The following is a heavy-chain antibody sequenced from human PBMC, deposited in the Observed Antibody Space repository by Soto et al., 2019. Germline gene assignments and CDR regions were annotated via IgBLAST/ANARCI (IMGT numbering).Heavy chain of an antibody. J-gene: IGHJ4*02. CDR1: GGSSRPSE. Sequence: SETLSLTCAVYGGSSRPSEWSWNRQPPEKKLEWIGEVNHSGSTNYNPSLKSRVTISVDTSKNQFSLKLSSVTAADTAVYYCARGPSRILTGYYAHTFDYSGQDTLGTVSS. CDR3: ARGPSRILTGYYAHTFDY. D-gene: IGHD3-9*01. V-gene: IGHV4-34*01. CDR2: VNHSGST.